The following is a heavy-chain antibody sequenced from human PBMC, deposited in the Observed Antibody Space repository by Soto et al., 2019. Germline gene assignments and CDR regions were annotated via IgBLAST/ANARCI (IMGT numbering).Heavy chain of an antibody. CDR1: GGSISSGGYS. CDR2: IYHSGST. Sequence: SETLSLTCAVSGGSISSGGYSWSWIRQPPGKGLEWIGYIYHSGSTYYNPSLKSRVTISVDRSKNQFSLKLSSVTAADTAVYYGARVSIHIAAALDYWGQGTLVTVSS. J-gene: IGHJ4*02. CDR3: ARVSIHIAAALDY. D-gene: IGHD6-13*01. V-gene: IGHV4-30-2*01.